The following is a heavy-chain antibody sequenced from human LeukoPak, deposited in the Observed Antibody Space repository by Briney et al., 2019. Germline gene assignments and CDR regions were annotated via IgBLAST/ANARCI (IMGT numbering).Heavy chain of an antibody. D-gene: IGHD3-10*01. Sequence: ASVKVSCKASGYTFTSYDINWVRQATGQGLEWMGWMNPNSGNTGYAQKFQGRVTITRNTSISTAYMELRSLRSDDTAVYYCARDGGSGSYSTYMDVWGKGTTVTISS. J-gene: IGHJ6*03. CDR2: MNPNSGNT. CDR1: GYTFTSYD. CDR3: ARDGGSGSYSTYMDV. V-gene: IGHV1-8*03.